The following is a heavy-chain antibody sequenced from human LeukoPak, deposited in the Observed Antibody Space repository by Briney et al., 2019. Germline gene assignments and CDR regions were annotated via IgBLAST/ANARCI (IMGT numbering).Heavy chain of an antibody. CDR2: IYYSGST. CDR1: GFTVSSNY. J-gene: IGHJ6*03. D-gene: IGHD3-22*01. CDR3: ARQGYDSSGYYYYMDV. Sequence: GSLRLSCAASGFTVSSNYMSWVRQPPGKGLEWIGSIYYSGSTYYNPSLKSRVTISVDTSKNQFSLKLSSVTAADTAVYYCARQGYDSSGYYYYMDVWGKGTTVTISS. V-gene: IGHV4-39*01.